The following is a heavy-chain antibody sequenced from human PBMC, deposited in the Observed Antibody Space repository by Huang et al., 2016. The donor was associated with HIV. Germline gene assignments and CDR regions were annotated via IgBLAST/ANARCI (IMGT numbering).Heavy chain of an antibody. Sequence: QLQLQESGPGLVRPSETLSLICTVSGGSITDSKYYWGWIRQPPGKGLEWIGSIYYSGDTDYNPSLKSRVTMSVDTSKKRFSLDIRSVAVADTAIYYCARHFGSWSGYFDSWGQGTLVPVSS. CDR3: ARHFGSWSGYFDS. CDR2: IYYSGDT. D-gene: IGHD3-10*01. CDR1: GGSITDSKYY. V-gene: IGHV4-39*01. J-gene: IGHJ4*02.